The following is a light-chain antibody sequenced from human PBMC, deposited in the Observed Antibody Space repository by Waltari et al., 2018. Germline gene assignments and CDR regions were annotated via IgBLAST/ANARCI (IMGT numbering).Light chain of an antibody. CDR1: QSVSGN. CDR2: GAS. J-gene: IGKJ2*01. Sequence: IVMTQSPATLSVSPGERVTLSCRASQSVSGNLAWYQQKPGQAPRLLMYGASTRAAGVPTRCSGSGSGTEFTVTISSLQSEDFAVYYCQQYNDWPQTFGQGTKLATK. V-gene: IGKV3-15*01. CDR3: QQYNDWPQT.